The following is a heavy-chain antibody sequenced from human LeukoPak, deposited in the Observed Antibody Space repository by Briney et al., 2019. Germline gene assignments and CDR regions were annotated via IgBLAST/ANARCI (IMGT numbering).Heavy chain of an antibody. Sequence: PGGSLRLSCAASGFTFSSYAMHWVRQAPGKGLEWVAVISYDGSNKYYADSVKGRFTISRDNSKNTLYLQMNSLRAEDTAVYYCAGYRLGYWGQGTLVTVSS. D-gene: IGHD1-1*01. CDR3: AGYRLGY. CDR2: ISYDGSNK. J-gene: IGHJ4*02. CDR1: GFTFSSYA. V-gene: IGHV3-30-3*01.